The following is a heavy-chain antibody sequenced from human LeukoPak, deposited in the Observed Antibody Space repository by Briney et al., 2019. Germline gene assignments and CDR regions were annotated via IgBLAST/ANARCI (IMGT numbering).Heavy chain of an antibody. D-gene: IGHD2-2*01. CDR3: ARGAGELGYCSSTSCPAYYYYYMDV. CDR2: IAYGGSRA. V-gene: IGHV3-33*01. CDR1: GFTFGGYG. Sequence: GGSLRLSCAGSGFTFGGYGMHWFRQTPGKGLEWVAVIAYGGSRAFYADSVKGRFTISRDNSKNTMSVQMDDLRAEDTAVYYCARGAGELGYCSSTSCPAYYYYYMDVWGKGTTVTVSS. J-gene: IGHJ6*03.